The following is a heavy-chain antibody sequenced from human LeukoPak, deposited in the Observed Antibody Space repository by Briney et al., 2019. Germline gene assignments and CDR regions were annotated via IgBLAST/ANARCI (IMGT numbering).Heavy chain of an antibody. CDR1: GFTVSSNY. J-gene: IGHJ6*02. V-gene: IGHV3-66*02. CDR3: ARDKWELPFYYYGMDV. D-gene: IGHD1-26*01. CDR2: IYSGGCT. Sequence: GGSLRLSCAASGFTVSSNYMSWVRQAPGKGLEWVSVIYSGGCTYYADSVKGRFTISRDNSKNTLYLQMNSLRAEDTAVYYCARDKWELPFYYYGMDVWGQGTTVTVSS.